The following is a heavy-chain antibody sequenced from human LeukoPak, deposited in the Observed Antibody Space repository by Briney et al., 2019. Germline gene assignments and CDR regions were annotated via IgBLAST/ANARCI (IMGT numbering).Heavy chain of an antibody. CDR3: ATELLEADFYYGLDV. CDR2: ITPGGTI. D-gene: IGHD2-15*01. V-gene: IGHV3-48*01. J-gene: IGHJ6*02. CDR1: GLTFSSYT. Sequence: GGSLRLSCAVSGLTFSSYTFTWVRQAPGKGLEWLSSITPGGTIYYADSVKGQFTISRANAKNSLYLQLNRLRAEDTALYYCATELLEADFYYGLDVWGQGTTVTVAS.